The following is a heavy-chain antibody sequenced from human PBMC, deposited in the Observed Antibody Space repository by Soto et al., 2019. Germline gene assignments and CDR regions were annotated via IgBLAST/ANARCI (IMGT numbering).Heavy chain of an antibody. V-gene: IGHV4-30-4*01. CDR1: GGSISSYY. Sequence: SETLSLTCTVSGGSISSYYWSWIRQPPGKGLEWIGYIYYSGSTYYNPSLKSRVSISVDTSKNQFSLKLSSVTAADTAVYYCASHDYAHYGMDVWGQGTTVTVSS. J-gene: IGHJ6*02. D-gene: IGHD3-16*01. CDR2: IYYSGST. CDR3: ASHDYAHYGMDV.